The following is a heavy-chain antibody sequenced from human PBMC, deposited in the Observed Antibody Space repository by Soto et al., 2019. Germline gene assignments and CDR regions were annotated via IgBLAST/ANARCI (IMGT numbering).Heavy chain of an antibody. D-gene: IGHD1-1*01. V-gene: IGHV4-59*01. CDR1: GGSISSYY. CDR2: IYSSGST. CDR3: ARVWMERQDYYYYYGMDV. J-gene: IGHJ6*02. Sequence: QVQLQESGPGLVKPSETLSLTCTVSGGSISSYYWSWIRQPPGKGLEWIGYIYSSGSTNYNPSLKSRVTISVDTSKNQFSLKLSSVTAADTAVYYCARVWMERQDYYYYYGMDVWGQGTTVTVSS.